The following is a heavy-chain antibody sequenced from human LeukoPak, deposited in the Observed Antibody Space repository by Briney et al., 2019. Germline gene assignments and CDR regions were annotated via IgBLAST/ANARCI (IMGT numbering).Heavy chain of an antibody. D-gene: IGHD3-10*01. CDR1: GGSISSYY. J-gene: IGHJ3*02. V-gene: IGHV4-59*08. Sequence: SETLSLTCTVSGGSISSYYWSWIRQPPGKGLEWIGYIYYSGSTNYNPSLKSRVTISVDTSKNQFSLKLSSVTAADTAVYYCATRRFGEPDAFDIWGQGTMVTVSS. CDR3: ATRRFGEPDAFDI. CDR2: IYYSGST.